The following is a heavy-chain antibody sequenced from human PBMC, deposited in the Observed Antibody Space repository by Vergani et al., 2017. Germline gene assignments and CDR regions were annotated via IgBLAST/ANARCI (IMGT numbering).Heavy chain of an antibody. CDR3: ARSPYYYDSSRIGAFDI. V-gene: IGHV1-69*01. D-gene: IGHD3-22*01. CDR1: GGTFSSDA. Sequence: QVQLVQSGAEVKKPGSSVKVSCKASGGTFSSDAISWVRQAPGQGLEWMGGIIPIFGTANYAQKFQGRVTITADESTSTAYMELSSLRSEDTSLYYCARSPYYYDSSRIGAFDIWGRGTMVTVSS. J-gene: IGHJ3*02. CDR2: IIPIFGTA.